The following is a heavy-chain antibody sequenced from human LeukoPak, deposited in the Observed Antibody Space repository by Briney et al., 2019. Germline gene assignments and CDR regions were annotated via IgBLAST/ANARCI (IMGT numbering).Heavy chain of an antibody. CDR1: GYTFTTYG. D-gene: IGHD1-1*01. Sequence: ASVKVSCKASGYTFTTYGISWMRQPPGQGLEWMGWVNVNNGNTNYAQKLHGRVTMTTDTSTHTAYLELRSLRSDDTAVYYCARDFYHSGTNWYDVFDLWGQGTMVTVSS. CDR3: ARDFYHSGTNWYDVFDL. CDR2: VNVNNGNT. V-gene: IGHV1-18*01. J-gene: IGHJ3*01.